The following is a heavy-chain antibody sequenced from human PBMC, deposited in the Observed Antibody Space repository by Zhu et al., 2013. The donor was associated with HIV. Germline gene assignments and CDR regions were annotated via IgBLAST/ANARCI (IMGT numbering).Heavy chain of an antibody. D-gene: IGHD6-13*01. Sequence: QVQLQESGPGLVKPSQTLSLICTVSGGSISSSGYYWTWIRQHPGKGLEWIGYIYYSGSTYYNPSLKSRVTISPDTSRNQFSLMLSSVTAADTAVYYCARAKTXWYFDYWGQGPWSPSPQ. J-gene: IGHJ4*01. CDR3: ARAKTXWYFDY. CDR1: GGSISSSGYY. V-gene: IGHV4-31*03. CDR2: IYYSGST.